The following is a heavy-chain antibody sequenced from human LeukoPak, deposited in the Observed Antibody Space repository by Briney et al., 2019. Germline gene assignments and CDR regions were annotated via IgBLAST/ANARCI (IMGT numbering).Heavy chain of an antibody. Sequence: GGSLRLSCAASGFTFSTYAIHWVRQAPGKGLEWVAVISYDGSNKYYADSVKGRFTISRDNSKNTLYLQMNSLRAEDTAVYYCAKDLLDSLYYPVPQFLNWGQGTLVTVSS. CDR1: GFTFSTYA. CDR3: AKDLLDSLYYPVPQFLN. J-gene: IGHJ4*02. CDR2: ISYDGSNK. D-gene: IGHD3-10*01. V-gene: IGHV3-30*04.